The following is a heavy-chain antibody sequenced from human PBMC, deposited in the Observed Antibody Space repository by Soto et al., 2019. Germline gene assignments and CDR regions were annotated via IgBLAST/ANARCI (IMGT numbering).Heavy chain of an antibody. J-gene: IGHJ4*02. D-gene: IGHD2-21*02. Sequence: NPSETLSLTCTVTGDSISSRSYYWGWIRQPPGKGLEWIGSIYYSGSTYNNPSLRSRVSMSIDTSKDQFSLKLKSVTAADTALYLCERKATPAVTQAYFAVWGPGALVTVYS. CDR2: IYYSGST. CDR3: ERKATPAVTQAYFAV. CDR1: GDSISSRSYY. V-gene: IGHV4-39*01.